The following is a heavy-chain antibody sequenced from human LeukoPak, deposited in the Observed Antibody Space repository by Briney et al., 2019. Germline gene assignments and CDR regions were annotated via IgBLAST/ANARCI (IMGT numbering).Heavy chain of an antibody. CDR2: ISGGGDGT. J-gene: IGHJ3*02. D-gene: IGHD2-2*01. CDR1: GLTFSRDG. Sequence: GGTLRLSCAASGLTFSRDGMHWVRQAPRRGLEWVSGISGGGDGTYYAGSVTGRFTISRDNSKNTLYLQMNSLRAEDTAVYYCAKRVSAAATGRAFDIWGQGTMVTVSS. V-gene: IGHV3-23*01. CDR3: AKRVSAAATGRAFDI.